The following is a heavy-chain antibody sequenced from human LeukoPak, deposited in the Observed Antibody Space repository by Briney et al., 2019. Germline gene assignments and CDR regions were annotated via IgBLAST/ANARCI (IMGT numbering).Heavy chain of an antibody. CDR2: IKQDGSEE. D-gene: IGHD3-10*01. V-gene: IGHV3-7*01. Sequence: PGGSLRLSCAASGFTFKNYWMSWVRQAPGKGLEWVANIKQDGSEETYVESVKGRFTISRDNAKNSLYLQMNSPRAEDTAVYYCARLRRAPGGWFGPWGQGTLVSVSS. CDR1: GFTFKNYW. CDR3: ARLRRAPGGWFGP. J-gene: IGHJ5*02.